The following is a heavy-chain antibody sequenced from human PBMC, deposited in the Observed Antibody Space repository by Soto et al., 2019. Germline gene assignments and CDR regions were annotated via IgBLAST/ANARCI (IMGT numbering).Heavy chain of an antibody. CDR1: GYTFTGYY. D-gene: IGHD1-26*01. CDR3: ARKAIVGPTGYYYYGMDV. CDR2: INPSGGST. J-gene: IGHJ6*02. Sequence: ASVKVSCKASGYTFTGYYILWVRQAPGQGLEWMGIINPSGGSTSYAQKFQGRVTMTRDTSTSTVYMELSSLRSEDTAVYYCARKAIVGPTGYYYYGMDVWGQGTTVTVSS. V-gene: IGHV1-46*01.